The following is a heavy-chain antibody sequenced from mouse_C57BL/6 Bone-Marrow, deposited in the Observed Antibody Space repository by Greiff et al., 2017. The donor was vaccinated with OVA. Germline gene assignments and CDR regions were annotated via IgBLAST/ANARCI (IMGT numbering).Heavy chain of an antibody. CDR1: GFNIKDYY. Sequence: EVQLQQSGAELVKPGASVKLSCTASGFNIKDYYMHWVKQRTEQGLEWIGRIDPEDGETKYALKFQGKATITADTSSNTAYLQLSSLTSEDTAVYYCARGPYYGSSYLWYFDVWGTGTTVTVSS. CDR3: ARGPYYGSSYLWYFDV. CDR2: IDPEDGET. D-gene: IGHD1-1*01. V-gene: IGHV14-2*01. J-gene: IGHJ1*03.